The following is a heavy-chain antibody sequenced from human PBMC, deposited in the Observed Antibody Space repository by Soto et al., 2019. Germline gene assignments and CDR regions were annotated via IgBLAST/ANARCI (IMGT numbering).Heavy chain of an antibody. CDR1: GFIFNTYG. D-gene: IGHD4-4*01. V-gene: IGHV3-30*18. CDR2: ISYDGSNI. Sequence: GESLKISCAASGFIFNTYGMHWVRQAPGKGLEWVALISYDGSNIYSADSVKGRFTISRDNSKNTLYLQMNSLGAEDSAVYYCAKAWGNFDMYFYYYMDVWGKGTTVTVSS. CDR3: AKAWGNFDMYFYYYMDV. J-gene: IGHJ6*03.